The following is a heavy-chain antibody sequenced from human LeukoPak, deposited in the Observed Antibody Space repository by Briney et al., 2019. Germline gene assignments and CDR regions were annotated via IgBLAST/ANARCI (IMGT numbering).Heavy chain of an antibody. V-gene: IGHV4-4*02. CDR1: GGSISSSNW. J-gene: IGHJ5*02. Sequence: SGTLSLTCAVSGGSISSSNWWSWVRQPPGKGLEWIGEIYHSVSTNYNPSLKSRVTISVDTSKNQFSLKLSSVTAADTAVYYCARHLSIAARPGWFDPWGQGTLVTVSS. CDR2: IYHSVST. D-gene: IGHD6-6*01. CDR3: ARHLSIAARPGWFDP.